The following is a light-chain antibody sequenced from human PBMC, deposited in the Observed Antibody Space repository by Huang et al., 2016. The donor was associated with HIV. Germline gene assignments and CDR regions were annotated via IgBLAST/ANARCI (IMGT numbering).Light chain of an antibody. CDR1: QSVSTF. Sequence: DIVLTQSTATLSLSPGERATVSCRASQSVSTFLAWYQHKPGQAPRILIFDACNRACGVPARFSGTGSGTDFTLTLSSLEPSDVAVDYCQQHSYWPITFGRGTRLEI. V-gene: IGKV3-11*01. CDR3: QQHSYWPIT. CDR2: DAC. J-gene: IGKJ5*01.